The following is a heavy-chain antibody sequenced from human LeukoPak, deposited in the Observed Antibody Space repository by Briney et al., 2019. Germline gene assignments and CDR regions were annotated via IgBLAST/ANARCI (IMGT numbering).Heavy chain of an antibody. D-gene: IGHD3-16*02. CDR3: ARDYVWGSYRPTPGDP. Sequence: PGGPLRLSCAASGFTFSSYSMNWVRQAPGKGLEWVSSISSSSSYIYYADSVKGRFTISRDNAKNSLYLQMNSLRAEDTAVYYCARDYVWGSYRPTPGDPWGQGTLVTVSS. CDR2: ISSSSSYI. CDR1: GFTFSSYS. V-gene: IGHV3-21*01. J-gene: IGHJ5*02.